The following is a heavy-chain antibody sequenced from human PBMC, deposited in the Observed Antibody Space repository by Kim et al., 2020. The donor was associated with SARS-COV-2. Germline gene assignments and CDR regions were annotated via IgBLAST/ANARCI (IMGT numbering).Heavy chain of an antibody. J-gene: IGHJ6*02. V-gene: IGHV3-30*07. D-gene: IGHD6-13*01. Sequence: EPGKGRFTNSRDNSKNTLYLQMNSLRAEDTAVYYCARGAAAVYYYYGMDVWGQGTTVTVSS. CDR3: ARGAAAVYYYYGMDV.